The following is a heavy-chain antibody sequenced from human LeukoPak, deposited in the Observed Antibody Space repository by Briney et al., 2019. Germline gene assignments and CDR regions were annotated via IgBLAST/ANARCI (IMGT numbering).Heavy chain of an antibody. J-gene: IGHJ3*02. Sequence: ASVKVSCKASGYTFTGYYMHWVRQAPGQGLEWMGWINPNSGGTNYAQKFQGRVTMTRDTSISTAYMELSRLRSDDTAVYYCAREDIVVVVAVTDAFDIWGQGTMVTVSS. CDR3: AREDIVVVVAVTDAFDI. V-gene: IGHV1-2*02. D-gene: IGHD2-15*01. CDR2: INPNSGGT. CDR1: GYTFTGYY.